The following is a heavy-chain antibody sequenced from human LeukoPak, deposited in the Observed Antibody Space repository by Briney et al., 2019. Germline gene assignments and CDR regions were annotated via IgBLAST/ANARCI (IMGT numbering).Heavy chain of an antibody. J-gene: IGHJ3*02. Sequence: SQTLSLTCAISGDSVSSNSAAWNWIRQSPSRGLEWLGRTYYRSKWYNDYTGSVKSRIAINPDTSENQFSLHLNSVTPEDTAVYYCARFAGGYLDAFDMWGQGTMVTVSS. V-gene: IGHV6-1*01. CDR2: TYYRSKWYN. CDR3: ARFAGGYLDAFDM. D-gene: IGHD3-22*01. CDR1: GDSVSSNSAA.